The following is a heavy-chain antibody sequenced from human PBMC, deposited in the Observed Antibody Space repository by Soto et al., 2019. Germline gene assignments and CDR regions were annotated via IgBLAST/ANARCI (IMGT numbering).Heavy chain of an antibody. CDR3: ARHTAEGIFTHRGALGY. CDR2: ISYDGNEK. V-gene: IGHV3-30-3*01. Sequence: QVQLVESGGGVVQPGRSLRLSCAASGFTFNNYALHWVRQSPGKGMEWVALISYDGNEKKYADSVKGRFTISRDNSKNTLFLELSGLRSEDTAVYYCARHTAEGIFTHRGALGYWGQGTLLTVSS. CDR1: GFTFNNYA. J-gene: IGHJ4*02. D-gene: IGHD2-21*02.